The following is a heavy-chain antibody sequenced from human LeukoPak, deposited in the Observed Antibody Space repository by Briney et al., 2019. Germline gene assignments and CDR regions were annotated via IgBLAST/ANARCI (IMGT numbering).Heavy chain of an antibody. D-gene: IGHD3-22*01. CDR2: TSHDESYK. CDR3: ARDRLFYFHSPDYRAGYFYAMDV. CDR1: GFTFNTYP. J-gene: IGHJ6*02. Sequence: PGRSLRLSCSASGFTFNTYPMHWVPQSPGKGLEWVAVTSHDESYKFYAESVKGRFTISRDNSNNTLYLQMNTLRPEDTSVYYCARDRLFYFHSPDYRAGYFYAMDVWGQGTTVTVSS. V-gene: IGHV3-30-3*01.